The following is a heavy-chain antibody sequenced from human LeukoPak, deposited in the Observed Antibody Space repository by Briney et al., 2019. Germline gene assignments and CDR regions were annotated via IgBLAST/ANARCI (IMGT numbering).Heavy chain of an antibody. CDR1: GVSLSNYF. CDR3: ARTNCGGGSCDTFDP. V-gene: IGHV4-59*10. Sequence: SATLSLTCDVFGVSLSNYFWSWLRQPAGKGREWMGRFYASVTTYYHSSLRSRVPLSMDTSKNHFSLKLTSLTAADTAVYYCARTNCGGGSCDTFDPWGQGTLVSVSS. D-gene: IGHD2-21*01. J-gene: IGHJ5*02. CDR2: FYASVTT.